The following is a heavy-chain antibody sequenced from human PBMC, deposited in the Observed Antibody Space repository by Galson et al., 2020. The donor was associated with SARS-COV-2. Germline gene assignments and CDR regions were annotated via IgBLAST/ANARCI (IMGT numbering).Heavy chain of an antibody. CDR1: GFSLSTVGLR. CDR3: ARTSALYGSGDL. Sequence: SGPTLVKPTQTLTLTCTFSGFSLSTVGLRVSWIRQPPGKALEWLDRIDWADDKFYSTSLKTRLTISKDTSKNQVVLTMTNMDPVDTATYYCARTSALYGSGDLWGQGTLVTVSS. CDR2: IDWADDK. D-gene: IGHD3-10*01. J-gene: IGHJ5*02. V-gene: IGHV2-70*04.